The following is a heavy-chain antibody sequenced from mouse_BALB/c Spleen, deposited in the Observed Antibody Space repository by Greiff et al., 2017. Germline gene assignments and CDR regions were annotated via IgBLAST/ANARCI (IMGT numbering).Heavy chain of an antibody. J-gene: IGHJ2*01. D-gene: IGHD1-2*01. V-gene: IGHV3-6*02. CDR1: GYSITSGYY. Sequence: EVQRVESGPGLVKPSQSLSLTCSVTGYSITSGYYWNWIRQFPGNKLEWMGYISYDGSNNYNPSLKNRISITRDTSKNQFFLKLNSVTTEDTATYYCARGPGFHYYGGFDYWGQGTTLTVSS. CDR2: ISYDGSN. CDR3: ARGPGFHYYGGFDY.